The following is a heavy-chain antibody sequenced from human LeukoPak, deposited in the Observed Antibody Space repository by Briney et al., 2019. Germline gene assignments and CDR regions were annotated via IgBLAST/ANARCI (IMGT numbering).Heavy chain of an antibody. CDR3: ARPYLRRVRGVTSWFDP. Sequence: PGGSLRPSCAASGFTFSTYGMNWVRQPPGKGLEWIGEINHSGSTNYNPSLKSRVTISVDTSKNQFSLKLSSVTAADTAVYYCARPYLRRVRGVTSWFDPWGQGTLVTVSS. J-gene: IGHJ5*02. CDR1: GFTFSTYG. D-gene: IGHD3-10*01. CDR2: INHSGST. V-gene: IGHV4-34*01.